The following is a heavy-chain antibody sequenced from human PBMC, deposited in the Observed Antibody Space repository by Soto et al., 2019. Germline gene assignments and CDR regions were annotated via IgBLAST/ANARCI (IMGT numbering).Heavy chain of an antibody. V-gene: IGHV1-69*01. CDR2: IIPIFGTA. D-gene: IGHD3-3*01. CDR3: ASYRGGYYKGPHYYSYYGMDV. Sequence: QVQLVQSGAEVKKPGSSVKVSCKASGGTFSSYAISWVRQAPGQGLEWMGGIIPIFGTANYAQKFQGRVTITADESTSTAYMELSSLRFEDTAVYYCASYRGGYYKGPHYYSYYGMDVWGQGTTVTVAS. CDR1: GGTFSSYA. J-gene: IGHJ6*02.